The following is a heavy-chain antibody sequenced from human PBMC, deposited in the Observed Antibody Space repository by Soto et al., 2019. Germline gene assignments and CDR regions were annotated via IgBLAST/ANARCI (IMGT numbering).Heavy chain of an antibody. CDR2: IYYSGST. CDR3: ARDQLSLGSSSYYYYGMDV. Sequence: PSETLSLTCTVSGGSISSGGYYWSWIRQHPGKSLEWIGYIYYSGSTYYNPSLKRRVTISVDTSKNQSSLKLSTMTAADTSVYYCARDQLSLGSSSYYYYGMDVWGQGTTVT. J-gene: IGHJ6*02. CDR1: GGSISSGGYY. V-gene: IGHV4-31*03. D-gene: IGHD6-6*01.